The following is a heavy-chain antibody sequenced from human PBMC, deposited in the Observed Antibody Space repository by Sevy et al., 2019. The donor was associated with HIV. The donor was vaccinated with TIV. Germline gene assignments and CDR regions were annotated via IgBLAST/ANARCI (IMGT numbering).Heavy chain of an antibody. CDR1: GGSISSYY. V-gene: IGHV4-59*01. CDR2: IYYSGRT. Sequence: SETLSLTCTVSGGSISSYYWSWIRQPPGKGLEWIGYIYYSGRTNDNPALKSRVTISVDTSKNQFSLKLSSVTAADTXVYYCARDVRGYSGYDKHSSGWYESEYYYYYGMDVWGQGTTVTVSS. CDR3: ARDVRGYSGYDKHSSGWYESEYYYYYGMDV. J-gene: IGHJ6*02. D-gene: IGHD5-12*01.